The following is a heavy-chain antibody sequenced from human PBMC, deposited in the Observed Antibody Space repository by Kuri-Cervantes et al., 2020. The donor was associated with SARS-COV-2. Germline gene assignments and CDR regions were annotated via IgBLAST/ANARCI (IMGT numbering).Heavy chain of an antibody. D-gene: IGHD3-3*01. V-gene: IGHV4-34*01. CDR1: GGSFGGYY. CDR2: INHSGST. J-gene: IGHJ4*02. CDR3: AREGGITIFGVVTTYYFDY. Sequence: ESLKISCAVYGGSFGGYYWSWIRQPPGKGLEWIGEINHSGSTNYNPSLKSRVTISVDTSKNQFSLKLSSVTAADTAVYYCAREGGITIFGVVTTYYFDYWGQGTLVTVSS.